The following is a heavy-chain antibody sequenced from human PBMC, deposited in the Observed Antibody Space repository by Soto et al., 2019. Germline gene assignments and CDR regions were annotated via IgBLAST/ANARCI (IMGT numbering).Heavy chain of an antibody. V-gene: IGHV5-51*01. Sequence: GESLKISCKGSGYSFTSYWIGWVRQMPGKGLEWMGIIYPGDSDTRYSPSFQGQVTISADKSISTAYLQWSSLKASDTAMYYCARRAAGPYYYYYGMDGWGQGTTVTVSS. CDR3: ARRAAGPYYYYYGMDG. CDR2: IYPGDSDT. CDR1: GYSFTSYW. J-gene: IGHJ6*02. D-gene: IGHD6-13*01.